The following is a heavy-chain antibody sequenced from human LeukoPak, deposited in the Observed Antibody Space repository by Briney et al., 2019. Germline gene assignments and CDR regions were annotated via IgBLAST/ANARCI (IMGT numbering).Heavy chain of an antibody. D-gene: IGHD6-19*01. CDR2: IYSGGRK. CDR1: GFTVSSNY. J-gene: IGHJ4*02. Sequence: GGSLRLSCAASGFTVSSNYMRWVRQAPGKGREGVTVIYSGGRKYYANSVKGRFTISRENSKNTLSLQMNSLRAEDTAVYYCAKQRRVGQWLYYFDYWGQGTLVTVSS. CDR3: AKQRRVGQWLYYFDY. V-gene: IGHV3-53*01.